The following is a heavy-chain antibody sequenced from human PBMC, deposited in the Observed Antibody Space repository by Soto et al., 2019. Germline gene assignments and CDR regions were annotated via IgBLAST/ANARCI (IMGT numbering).Heavy chain of an antibody. CDR1: GFTFSSYA. CDR2: ISYDGSNK. D-gene: IGHD3-10*01. J-gene: IGHJ5*02. CDR3: AREAARPLLWFGGGGYNWFDP. Sequence: QVQLVESGGGVVQPGRSLRLSCAASGFTFSSYAMHWVRQAPGKGLEWVAVISYDGSNKYYADSVKGRFTISRDNSKNTVYRQRNSLGAEDTAVYYCAREAARPLLWFGGGGYNWFDPWGQGTLVTVSS. V-gene: IGHV3-30-3*01.